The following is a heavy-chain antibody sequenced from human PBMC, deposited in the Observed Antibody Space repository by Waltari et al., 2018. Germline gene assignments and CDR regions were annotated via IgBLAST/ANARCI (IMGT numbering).Heavy chain of an antibody. J-gene: IGHJ5*02. CDR3: ARAYSGKKNPKES. D-gene: IGHD4-4*01. CDR1: GFTFSSHW. V-gene: IGHV3-74*03. Sequence: EVQLVESGGGLVQPGGSLRLSCAAPGFTFSSHWMHWVRKAPGKGLVWVSRINTDGSDTAYADSVRGRFTISRDNAKNTLFLQMNSLRVEDTAVYYCARAYSGKKNPKESWGQGTLVTVSS. CDR2: INTDGSDT.